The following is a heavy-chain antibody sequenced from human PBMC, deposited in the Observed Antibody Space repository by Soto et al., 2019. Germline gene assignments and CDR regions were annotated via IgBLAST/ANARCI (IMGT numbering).Heavy chain of an antibody. J-gene: IGHJ4*02. D-gene: IGHD6-19*01. CDR1: GGSMTGYF. V-gene: IGHV4-4*07. Sequence: QVQLQESGPGLVKPSETLSLTCTVSGGSMTGYFWTWIRQSAGKGLEWIGHVYNSGNTDYNPSLASRITLAVDTSKREFSLKVKSVTAADTAVYYCARTHWVSGTEYWGQGTQVTVSS. CDR2: VYNSGNT. CDR3: ARTHWVSGTEY.